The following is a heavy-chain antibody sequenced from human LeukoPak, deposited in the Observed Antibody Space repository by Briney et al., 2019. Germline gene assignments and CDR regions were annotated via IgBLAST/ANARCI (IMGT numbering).Heavy chain of an antibody. D-gene: IGHD2-2*01. CDR3: ARGALSSIVVVPAARVYYYYYYYMDV. V-gene: IGHV3-11*04. J-gene: IGHJ6*03. CDR1: GFTFSDYY. CDR2: ISSSGSTI. Sequence: PGGSLRLSCAASGFTFSDYYMSWIRQAPGKGLEWVSYISSSGSTIYYADSVKGRFTISRDNAKNSLYLQMNSLRAEDTAVYYCARGALSSIVVVPAARVYYYYYYYMDVWGKGTTVTVSS.